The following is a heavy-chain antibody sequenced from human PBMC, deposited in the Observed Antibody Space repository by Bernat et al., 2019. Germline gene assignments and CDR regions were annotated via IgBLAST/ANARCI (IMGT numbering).Heavy chain of an antibody. CDR3: AKGRERVVGYGMDV. D-gene: IGHD3-22*01. Sequence: QAQLVESGGGVVQPGRSLRLSCAASGFIFSSYGMHWVRQAPGKGLEWVAVISYDGSNEYYADSVKGRFTISRDNSKNTLYLKMNSLRAEDTAVYYCAKGRERVVGYGMDVWGQGTTVTVSS. CDR1: GFIFSSYG. V-gene: IGHV3-30*18. J-gene: IGHJ6*02. CDR2: ISYDGSNE.